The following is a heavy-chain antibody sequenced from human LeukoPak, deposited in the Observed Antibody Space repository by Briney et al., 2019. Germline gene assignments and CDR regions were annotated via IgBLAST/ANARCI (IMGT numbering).Heavy chain of an antibody. J-gene: IGHJ4*02. Sequence: SETLSLTCAVYGGSFSGYYWSWIRQPPGKGLEWIGEINHSGSTNYNPSLKSRVTISVDTSKTQFSLKLSSVTAADTAVYYCAREVVVVPSGICYFDYWGQGTLVTVSS. V-gene: IGHV4-34*01. CDR1: GGSFSGYY. D-gene: IGHD2-15*01. CDR2: INHSGST. CDR3: AREVVVVPSGICYFDY.